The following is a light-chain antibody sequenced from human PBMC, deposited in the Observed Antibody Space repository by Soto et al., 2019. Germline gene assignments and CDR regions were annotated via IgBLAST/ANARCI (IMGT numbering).Light chain of an antibody. Sequence: QSALTQPASVSGSPGQSITISCTGTSSDVGGYNYVSWYQQHPDKAPKLMIYDVSNRPSGVSNRFSGSKSGNTASLTISALQAEDETDYYCCSYTSHNTYVFGTGTKVPVL. CDR1: SSDVGGYNY. CDR2: DVS. CDR3: CSYTSHNTYV. J-gene: IGLJ1*01. V-gene: IGLV2-14*01.